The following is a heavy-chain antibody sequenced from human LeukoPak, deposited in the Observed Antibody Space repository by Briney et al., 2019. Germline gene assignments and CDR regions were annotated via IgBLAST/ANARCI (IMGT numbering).Heavy chain of an antibody. CDR2: ISGSGENT. J-gene: IGHJ4*02. Sequence: GGSLRLSCAVSGFINNHMNWVRQAPGKGLEWVSGISGSGENTYYADSVKGRFTISRDNSKNTLYLQMNSLRAEDTALYYCAKDLTSWNYWGQGTLVTVSS. CDR3: AKDLTSWNY. CDR1: GFINNH. V-gene: IGHV3-23*01. D-gene: IGHD2-2*01.